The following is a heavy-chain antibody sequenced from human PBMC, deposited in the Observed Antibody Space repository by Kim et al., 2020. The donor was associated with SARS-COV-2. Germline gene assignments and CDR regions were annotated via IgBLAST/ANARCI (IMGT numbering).Heavy chain of an antibody. V-gene: IGHV1-69*13. CDR1: GGTFSSYA. D-gene: IGHD3-10*01. Sequence: SVKVSCKASGGTFSSYAISWVRQAPGQGLEWMGGIIPIFGTANYAQKFQGRVTITADESTSTAYMELSSLRSEDTAVYYCARVRLTMVRGANGYYYYYGMDVWGQGTTVTVSS. CDR2: IIPIFGTA. J-gene: IGHJ6*02. CDR3: ARVRLTMVRGANGYYYYYGMDV.